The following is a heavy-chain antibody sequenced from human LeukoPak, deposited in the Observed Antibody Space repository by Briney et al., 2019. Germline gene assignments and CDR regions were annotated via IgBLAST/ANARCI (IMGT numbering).Heavy chain of an antibody. J-gene: IGHJ4*02. CDR1: GFIFNNNF. Sequence: GGSLRLSCAASGFIFNNNFMSWVRQVPGKGLEWLANIKQDGSEKTYVDSVKGRFTIFRDNAKNLLYLQMNSLRVEDTAVYYCAREGFYYFDFWGQGTLVTVSS. CDR3: AREGFYYFDF. V-gene: IGHV3-7*01. CDR2: IKQDGSEK.